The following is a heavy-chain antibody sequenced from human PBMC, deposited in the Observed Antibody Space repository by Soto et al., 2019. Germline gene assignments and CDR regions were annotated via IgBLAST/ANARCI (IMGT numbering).Heavy chain of an antibody. V-gene: IGHV3-74*01. CDR2: INSDGSST. Sequence: GGSLRLSCAASGFTFSSYWMHWVRQAPGKGLVWVSRINSDGSSTSYADSVKGRFTISRDNAKNTLYLQMNSLRAEDTAVYYCARATDYDFWSGYYYYYYYMDVWGKGTTVTVSS. CDR1: GFTFSSYW. J-gene: IGHJ6*03. D-gene: IGHD3-3*01. CDR3: ARATDYDFWSGYYYYYYYMDV.